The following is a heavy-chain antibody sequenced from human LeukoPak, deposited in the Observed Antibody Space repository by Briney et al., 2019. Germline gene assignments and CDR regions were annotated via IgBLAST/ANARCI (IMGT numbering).Heavy chain of an antibody. D-gene: IGHD3-16*01. CDR1: GFTFSSYE. J-gene: IGHJ4*02. CDR2: ISSSGSTI. CDR3: ARGMLNPTTTIDY. Sequence: GGSLRLSCAACGFTFSSYEMNWVRQAPGKGLEWVSYISSSGSTIYYADSVKGRFTISRDNAKNSLYLQMNSLRAEDTAVYYCARGMLNPTTTIDYWGQGTLVTVPT. V-gene: IGHV3-48*03.